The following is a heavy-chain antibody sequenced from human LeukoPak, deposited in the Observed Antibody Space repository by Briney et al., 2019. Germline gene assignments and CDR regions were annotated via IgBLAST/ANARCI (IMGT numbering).Heavy chain of an antibody. CDR1: GGSISSGGYS. Sequence: PSETLSLTCAVSGGSISSGGYSWSWIRQPPGKGLEWIGYIYHSGSTYYNPSLKSRVTISVDRSKNQFSLKLSSVTAADTAVYYCARDEPDSSSWYGDAFDIWGQGTMVTVSS. CDR2: IYHSGST. D-gene: IGHD6-13*01. V-gene: IGHV4-30-2*01. CDR3: ARDEPDSSSWYGDAFDI. J-gene: IGHJ3*02.